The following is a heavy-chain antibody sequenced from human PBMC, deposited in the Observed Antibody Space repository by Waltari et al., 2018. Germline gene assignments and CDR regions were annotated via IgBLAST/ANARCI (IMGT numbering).Heavy chain of an antibody. J-gene: IGHJ4*02. Sequence: QVQLQESGPGLVKPSETLSLTCTVSGGSISSHYWSWIRQPPGKGLEWIGYTYYSGSTNYNPTLTGRFTISVDTSKNQFSLKLSSVTAADTAVYYCARVGDGGYDPIDYWGQGTLVTVSS. CDR2: TYYSGST. CDR3: ARVGDGGYDPIDY. D-gene: IGHD5-12*01. V-gene: IGHV4-59*11. CDR1: GGSISSHY.